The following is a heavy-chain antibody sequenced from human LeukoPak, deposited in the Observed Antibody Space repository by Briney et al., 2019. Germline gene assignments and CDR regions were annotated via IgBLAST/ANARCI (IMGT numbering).Heavy chain of an antibody. J-gene: IGHJ4*02. CDR3: AKTTSGYYYPFDY. CDR1: GFTFSSYV. Sequence: GGSLRLSCAASGFTFSSYVMSWIRQAPWRGLEWVSSISASGGSPYYADSVKGRFTISRDNSKNTLYLQMNSLRAEDTALYYCAKTTSGYYYPFDYWGQGTLVTVSS. V-gene: IGHV3-23*01. CDR2: ISASGGSP. D-gene: IGHD3-22*01.